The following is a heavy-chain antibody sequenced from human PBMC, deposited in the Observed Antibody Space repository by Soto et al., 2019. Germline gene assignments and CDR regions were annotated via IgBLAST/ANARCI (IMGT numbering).Heavy chain of an antibody. CDR1: GYTFTGYY. CDR2: INPNSGGT. V-gene: IGHV1-2*02. J-gene: IGHJ6*02. D-gene: IGHD3-3*01. Sequence: ASVNVSCKSSGYTFTGYYMHWGRQAPGQGLECMGWINPNSGGTNYAQKFQGRVTMTRDTSISTAYMELSRLRSDDTAVYYCARDIRRNTIFGVAIPLSDYYGMDVWGQGTTVTVSS. CDR3: ARDIRRNTIFGVAIPLSDYYGMDV.